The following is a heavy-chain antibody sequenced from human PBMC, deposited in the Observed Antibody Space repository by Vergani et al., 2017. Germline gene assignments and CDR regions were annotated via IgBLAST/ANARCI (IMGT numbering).Heavy chain of an antibody. CDR2: ISGSSSTM. J-gene: IGHJ4*02. CDR3: ARDMSLWY. CDR1: GFTFSSYS. Sequence: EVQLVESGGGLVQPGGSVRLSCAASGFTFSSYSMNWVRQAPGKGLEWVSCISGSSSTMYYADSVKGRFTISRDNAKNSLYLQMNSLRAEDTAVYYCARDMSLWYWDQGILITVSA. D-gene: IGHD3/OR15-3a*01. V-gene: IGHV3-48*01.